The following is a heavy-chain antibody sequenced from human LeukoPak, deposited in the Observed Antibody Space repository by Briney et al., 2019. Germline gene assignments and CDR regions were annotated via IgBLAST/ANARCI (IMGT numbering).Heavy chain of an antibody. Sequence: GASVKVSCKASGYTFTSYAMRWVRQAPGQRLEWMGWINAGNGNTKYSQEFQGRVTITRDTSASTAYMELSSLRSEDMAVYYCARGFYYDSSGPFDYWGQGTLVTVSS. CDR1: GYTFTSYA. CDR3: ARGFYYDSSGPFDY. V-gene: IGHV1-3*03. D-gene: IGHD3-22*01. CDR2: INAGNGNT. J-gene: IGHJ4*02.